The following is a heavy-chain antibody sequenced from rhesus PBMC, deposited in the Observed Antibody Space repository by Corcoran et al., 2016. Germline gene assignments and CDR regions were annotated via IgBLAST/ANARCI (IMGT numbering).Heavy chain of an antibody. J-gene: IGHJ4*01. D-gene: IGHD2-2*01. CDR1: GGCIRSNY. CDR3: AKEANYCTTTTCYGIDY. CDR2: IAGSGGRT. V-gene: IGHV4-173*01. Sequence: QLQLQESGPGLGKPSETLSRTCAVSGGCIRSNYWGWLRETPGKGQEGIGPIAGSGGRTDYTPSLKSRVTISTDTSKNQFSLKLSSVTVADTAVYYCAKEANYCTTTTCYGIDYWGQGVLVTVSS.